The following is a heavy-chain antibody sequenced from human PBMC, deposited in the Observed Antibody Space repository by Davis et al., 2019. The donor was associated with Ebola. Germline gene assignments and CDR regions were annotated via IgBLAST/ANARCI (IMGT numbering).Heavy chain of an antibody. CDR2: IYHSGST. Sequence: SETLSLTCAVSGGSISSGGYSWSWIRQPPGKGLEWIGYIYHSGSTYYNPSLKSRVTISVDTSKNQFSLKLSSVTAADTAVYYCARQSGYPYYFDYWGQGTLVTVSS. CDR1: GGSISSGGYS. V-gene: IGHV4-30-2*01. CDR3: ARQSGYPYYFDY. D-gene: IGHD3-3*01. J-gene: IGHJ4*02.